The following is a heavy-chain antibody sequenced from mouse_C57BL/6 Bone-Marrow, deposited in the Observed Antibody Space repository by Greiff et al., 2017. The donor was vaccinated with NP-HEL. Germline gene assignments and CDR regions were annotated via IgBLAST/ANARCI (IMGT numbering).Heavy chain of an antibody. CDR2: IDPNSGGT. D-gene: IGHD1-1*01. CDR1: GYTFTSYW. V-gene: IGHV1-72*01. Sequence: VQLQQPGAELVKPGASVKLSCKASGYTFTSYWMHWVKQRPGRGLEWIGRIDPNSGGTKYNEKFKSKATLTVDKPSSTAYMQLSSLTSEDSEVYYGDRSPHDGGSSYGYFDGWGTGTTVTGAS. CDR3: DRSPHDGGSSYGYFDG. J-gene: IGHJ1*03.